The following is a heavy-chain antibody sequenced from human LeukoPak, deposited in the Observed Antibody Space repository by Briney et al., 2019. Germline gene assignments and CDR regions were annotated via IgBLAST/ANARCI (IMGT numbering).Heavy chain of an antibody. CDR2: ISGSGGTT. Sequence: GGSLRLSCAASGFTFSTYAITWLRQAPGKGLEWVSTISGSGGTTYYADSVKGRFTISRDNSRNTLYLQLNSLRAEDTAVYYCAKNDPIVGATYFDYWGQGTLVTVSS. CDR1: GFTFSTYA. CDR3: AKNDPIVGATYFDY. V-gene: IGHV3-23*01. J-gene: IGHJ4*02. D-gene: IGHD1-26*01.